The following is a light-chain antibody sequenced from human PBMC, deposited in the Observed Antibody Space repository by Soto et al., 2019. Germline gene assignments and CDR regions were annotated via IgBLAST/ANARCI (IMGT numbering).Light chain of an antibody. CDR3: QQYGSSPPYS. CDR1: QSVSSNY. J-gene: IGKJ2*03. CDR2: DAS. V-gene: IGKV3-20*01. Sequence: EIVLTQSPATLSLSPGERATLSCRASQSVSSNYLAWYQQEPGQAPRLLIYDASTRATGIPDRFSGSGSGTDFTLTISSLEPEDFVVYYCQQYGSSPPYSFGQGTKLEIK.